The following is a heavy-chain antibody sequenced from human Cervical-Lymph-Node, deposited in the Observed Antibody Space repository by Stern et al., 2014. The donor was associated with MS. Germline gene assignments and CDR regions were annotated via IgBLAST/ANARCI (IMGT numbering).Heavy chain of an antibody. J-gene: IGHJ5*02. CDR3: ARVVIVGATRWFDP. D-gene: IGHD1-26*01. Sequence: VQLVQSGGGLVKPGGSLRLSCAASGFTFSSYSMNWVRQAPGKGLEWVSSISSSSSYIYYADSVKGRFTISRDNAKNSLYLQMNSLRAEDTAVYYCARVVIVGATRWFDPWGQGTLVTVSS. V-gene: IGHV3-21*01. CDR2: ISSSSSYI. CDR1: GFTFSSYS.